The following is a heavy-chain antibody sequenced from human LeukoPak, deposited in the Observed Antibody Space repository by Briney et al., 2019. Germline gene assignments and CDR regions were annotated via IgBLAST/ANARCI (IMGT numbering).Heavy chain of an antibody. CDR1: GYTFTGYY. V-gene: IGHV1-2*02. J-gene: IGHJ3*02. Sequence: GASVKVSCKASGYTFTGYYMHWVRQAPGQGLEWMGWINPKSGGTNYAQKFQGRVTMTRDTSISTAYMELSRLRSDDTAVYYCARPAGVSSSWFPDAFDIWGQGTMVTVSS. CDR3: ARPAGVSSSWFPDAFDI. CDR2: INPKSGGT. D-gene: IGHD6-13*01.